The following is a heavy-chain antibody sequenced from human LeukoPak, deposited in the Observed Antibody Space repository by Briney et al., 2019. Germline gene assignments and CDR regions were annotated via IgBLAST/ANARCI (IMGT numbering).Heavy chain of an antibody. CDR1: GFTFSTYW. V-gene: IGHV3-74*01. CDR2: INSDGSTT. J-gene: IGHJ5*02. Sequence: GXXLRLSCAASGFTFSTYWMHWVRQAPGKGLGWVSHINSDGSTTTYADSVKGRFTISRDNAKNTLYLQMNSLRAEDTAVYYCVAHPSVRGDPWGQGTLVTVSS. D-gene: IGHD5/OR15-5a*01. CDR3: VAHPSVRGDP.